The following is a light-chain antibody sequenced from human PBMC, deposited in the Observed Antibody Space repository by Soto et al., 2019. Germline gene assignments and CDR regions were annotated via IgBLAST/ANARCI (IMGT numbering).Light chain of an antibody. Sequence: EIVLTQSPGTLSLSPGERATLSCRASQSVTSTYLAWYQQKPGQTPRLLIYGASSRATGIPDRFSGSGSGTDFTLTISRLEPEDFALYYCQQYGRSPSTFGQGTKLEIK. CDR3: QQYGRSPST. J-gene: IGKJ2*01. CDR2: GAS. V-gene: IGKV3-20*01. CDR1: QSVTSTY.